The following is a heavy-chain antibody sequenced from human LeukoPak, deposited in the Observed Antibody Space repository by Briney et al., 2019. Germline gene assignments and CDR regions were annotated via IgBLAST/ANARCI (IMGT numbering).Heavy chain of an antibody. V-gene: IGHV5-10-1*01. J-gene: IGHJ3*02. Sequence: KIGESLKISCKGSGYSFTSYWISWVRQMPGKGLEWMGRIDPSDSYTNYSPSFQGHVTISADKSISTAYLQWHSLKASDTAMYYCARGSSGYSDPIDVTQDIWGQGTMVTVSS. CDR1: GYSFTSYW. D-gene: IGHD3-22*01. CDR2: IDPSDSYT. CDR3: ARGSSGYSDPIDVTQDI.